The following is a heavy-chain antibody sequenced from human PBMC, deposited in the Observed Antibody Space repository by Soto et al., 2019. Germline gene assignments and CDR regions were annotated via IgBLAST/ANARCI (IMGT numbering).Heavy chain of an antibody. J-gene: IGHJ4*02. V-gene: IGHV3-53*02. D-gene: IGHD6-13*01. CDR2: IYSHDAT. CDR3: ATRIASSGRYYCDY. CDR1: EFNLTSSY. Sequence: EVQLVESGGGLIQPGGSLRLSCAASEFNLTSSYLTWVRQAPGKGLEWVSLIYSHDATFYADSVKGRFTISRDSSKNTLFLQMDSLRADDTAVYYCATRIASSGRYYCDYWGQGTLVAVSS.